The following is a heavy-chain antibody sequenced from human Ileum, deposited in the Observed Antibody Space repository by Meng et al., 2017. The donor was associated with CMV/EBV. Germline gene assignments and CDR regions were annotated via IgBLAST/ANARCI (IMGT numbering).Heavy chain of an antibody. D-gene: IGHD5-24*01. CDR2: MNPNSGNT. CDR1: GYTFTSCD. V-gene: IGHV1-8*01. CDR3: TRAFRDDGTRRTNWFDP. J-gene: IGHJ5*02. Sequence: ASVKVSCKASGYTFTSCDINWVRQAAGQGLEWMGWMNPNSGNTSYAQKFQGRVTMTRNTSITTAYMELSSLRSDDTAVYYCTRAFRDDGTRRTNWFDPWGQGTLVTGYS.